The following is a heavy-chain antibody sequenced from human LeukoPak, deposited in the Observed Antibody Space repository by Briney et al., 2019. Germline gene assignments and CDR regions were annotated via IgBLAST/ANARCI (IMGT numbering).Heavy chain of an antibody. D-gene: IGHD3-9*01. J-gene: IGHJ6*04. CDR3: ARTNYDILTGPFYGMDV. CDR1: GFTFSDYY. CDR2: ISSSSSYT. V-gene: IGHV3-11*06. Sequence: GGSLRLSCAAAGFTFSDYYMSWIRQAPGKGREWVSYISSSSSYTNYADSVKGRFTISRDNAKNSLYLQMNSLRAEDTAVYYCARTNYDILTGPFYGMDVWGKGTTVTVSS.